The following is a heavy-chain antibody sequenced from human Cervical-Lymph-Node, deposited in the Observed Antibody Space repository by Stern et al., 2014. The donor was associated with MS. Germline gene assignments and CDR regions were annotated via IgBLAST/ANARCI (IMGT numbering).Heavy chain of an antibody. CDR3: AHSRVVLLRGVPFDY. CDR1: GFSLTTIGEG. Sequence: QVTLRESGSTLVKPTETLTLTCTFSGFSLTTIGEGVGWIRQPPGKALEWLAMIYWDDDKRYSPSLKSRLTIRKDTSKNHVVLTLTNMDPVDTATYYCAHSRVVLLRGVPFDYWGQGNLVTVSS. CDR2: IYWDDDK. J-gene: IGHJ4*02. D-gene: IGHD3-10*01. V-gene: IGHV2-5*02.